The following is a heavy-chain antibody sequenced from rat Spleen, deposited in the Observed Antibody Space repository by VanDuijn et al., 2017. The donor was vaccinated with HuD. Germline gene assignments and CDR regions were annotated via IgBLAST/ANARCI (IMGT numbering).Heavy chain of an antibody. CDR2: ISYDGSKT. Sequence: EVQLVESDGGLVQPGRSLKLTCAASGFTFSDYYMAWVRQAPTKGLEWVATISYDGSKTYYRDSVKGRFTISRDNAGSTLNLHMDSLRSEDTAIYYCTRPCYLPDWYFDFWGPGTMVTVSS. D-gene: IGHD1-12*01. V-gene: IGHV5-29*01. CDR1: GFTFSDYY. J-gene: IGHJ1*01. CDR3: TRPCYLPDWYFDF.